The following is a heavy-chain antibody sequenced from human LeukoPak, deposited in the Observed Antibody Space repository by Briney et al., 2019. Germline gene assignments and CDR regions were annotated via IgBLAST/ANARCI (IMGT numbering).Heavy chain of an antibody. CDR2: IWYGGSNK. CDR3: AKGPRGSQYYDILTGYYRLDFDY. J-gene: IGHJ4*02. Sequence: GGSLRLSCAASGFTFSSYGMHWVRQAPGKGLEWVAVIWYGGSNKYYADSVKGRFTISRDNSKNTLYLQMNSLRAEDTAVYYCAKGPRGSQYYDILTGYYRLDFDYWGQGTLVTVSS. D-gene: IGHD3-9*01. CDR1: GFTFSSYG. V-gene: IGHV3-33*06.